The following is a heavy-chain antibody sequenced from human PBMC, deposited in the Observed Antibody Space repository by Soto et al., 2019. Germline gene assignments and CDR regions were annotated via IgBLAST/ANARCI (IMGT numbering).Heavy chain of an antibody. Sequence: QVQLVESGGGVVQPGRSLRLSCAASGFTFSSYGMHWVRQAPGKGLEWVAVISYDGSNKYYADSVKGRFTISRDNSKNTLYLQMNSLRAEDTAVYYCAKDSALYSSSGDCIDNWGQGTLVTVSS. CDR1: GFTFSSYG. V-gene: IGHV3-30*18. CDR3: AKDSALYSSSGDCIDN. D-gene: IGHD6-6*01. J-gene: IGHJ4*02. CDR2: ISYDGSNK.